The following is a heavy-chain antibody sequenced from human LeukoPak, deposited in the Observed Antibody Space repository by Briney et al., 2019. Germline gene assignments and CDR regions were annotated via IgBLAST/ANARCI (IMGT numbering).Heavy chain of an antibody. CDR2: ISGSGFTI. CDR1: GFTLSNYS. CDR3: AKENEYDFWTGSYFDY. V-gene: IGHV3-48*01. Sequence: GGSLRLSCAVSGFTLSNYSMNWVRQAPGKGLEWISYISGSGFTIHYADSVKGRFTISRDNAKNSLYLQMNSLRAEDTAVYYCAKENEYDFWTGSYFDYWGQGILVTVSS. J-gene: IGHJ4*02. D-gene: IGHD3/OR15-3a*01.